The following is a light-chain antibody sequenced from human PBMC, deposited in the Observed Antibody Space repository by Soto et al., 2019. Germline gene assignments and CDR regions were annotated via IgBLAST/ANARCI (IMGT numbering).Light chain of an antibody. J-gene: IGKJ1*01. CDR3: QQNFNTPWT. CDR2: AAS. Sequence: DIQMTQSPSSLSASVGDRVTITCRASQTIKNYLNWYRQRPEKAPEFLIYAASSLQSGVPSRFSGSGSGTDFTLTISSLQPEDFAAYYCQQNFNTPWTFGQGTKVEFK. V-gene: IGKV1-39*01. CDR1: QTIKNY.